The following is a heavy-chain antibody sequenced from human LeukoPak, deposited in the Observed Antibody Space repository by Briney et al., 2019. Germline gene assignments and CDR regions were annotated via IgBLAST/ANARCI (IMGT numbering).Heavy chain of an antibody. CDR1: GFTVSSNY. J-gene: IGHJ6*03. CDR3: ARAPPYYYMDV. Sequence: GGSLRLSCAASGFTVSSNYMSWVHQAPGKGLEWVSVIYSGGSTYYADSVKGRFTISRDNSKNTLYLQMNSLRAEDTAVYYCARAPPYYYMDVWGKGTTVTVSS. CDR2: IYSGGST. V-gene: IGHV3-66*02.